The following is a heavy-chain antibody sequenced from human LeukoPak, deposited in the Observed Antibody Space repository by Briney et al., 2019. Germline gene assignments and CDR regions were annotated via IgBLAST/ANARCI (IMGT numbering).Heavy chain of an antibody. Sequence: PGGSLRLSCAASGFTFSSYEMNSVRQAPGKGLEWVSYISSSGSTKYYADSVKGRFTISRDNAKNSLYLQMNNLRAEDTAVYYCARHLWLSGNDYWGQGTLVTVSS. V-gene: IGHV3-48*03. CDR2: ISSSGSTK. CDR1: GFTFSSYE. J-gene: IGHJ4*02. CDR3: ARHLWLSGNDY. D-gene: IGHD5-18*01.